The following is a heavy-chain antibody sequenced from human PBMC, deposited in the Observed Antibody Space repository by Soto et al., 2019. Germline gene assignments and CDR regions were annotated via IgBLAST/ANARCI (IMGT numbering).Heavy chain of an antibody. CDR3: ARGGYYDSSGYCSYFEY. D-gene: IGHD3-22*01. CDR1: GFTFSSYS. V-gene: IGHV3-48*02. J-gene: IGHJ4*02. CDR2: ISSSSSTI. Sequence: PGGSLRLSCAASGFTFSSYSMNWVRQAPGKGLEWVSYISSSSSTIYYADSVKGRFTISRDNAKNSLYLEMNSLRDADTAVYYCARGGYYDSSGYCSYFEYWGPGTLVTVSS.